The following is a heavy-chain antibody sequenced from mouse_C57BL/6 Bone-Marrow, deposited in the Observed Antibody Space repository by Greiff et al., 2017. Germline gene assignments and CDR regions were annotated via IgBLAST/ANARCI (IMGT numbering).Heavy chain of an antibody. J-gene: IGHJ4*01. CDR3: AGTAQATFLYYYAMDY. CDR1: GYTFTSYW. D-gene: IGHD3-2*02. CDR2: IDPSDSYT. V-gene: IGHV1-59*01. Sequence: QVQLQQPGAELVRPGTSVKLSCKASGYTFTSYWMHWVKQRPGQGLEWIGVIDPSDSYTNYNQKFKGKATLTVDTSSSTAYRQLSSLTSEDSAVYYCAGTAQATFLYYYAMDYWGQGTSVTVSS.